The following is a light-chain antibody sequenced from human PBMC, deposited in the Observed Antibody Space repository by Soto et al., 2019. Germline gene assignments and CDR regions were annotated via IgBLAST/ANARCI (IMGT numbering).Light chain of an antibody. V-gene: IGKV3-15*01. Sequence: EIVMTQSPATLSVSPGERATLSCRASQSVSNNLAWDQQKPGQGPRLLIYGASTRATGIPARFSGSGSGTEFTLVICRLQSEDFGVYFCQHYNYWPPYTFGQGTKLEIK. CDR2: GAS. J-gene: IGKJ2*01. CDR3: QHYNYWPPYT. CDR1: QSVSNN.